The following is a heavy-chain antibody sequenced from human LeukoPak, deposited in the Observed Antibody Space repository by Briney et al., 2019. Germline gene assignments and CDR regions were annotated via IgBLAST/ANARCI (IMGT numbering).Heavy chain of an antibody. J-gene: IGHJ6*04. CDR1: GYTFTSYA. V-gene: IGHV1-3*01. D-gene: IGHD2-2*01. Sequence: ASVKVSCKASGYTFTSYAMHWVRQAPGQRLERMGWINAGNGNTKYSQKFQGRVTITRDTSASTAYMELSSLRSEDTAVYYCARAEWDCSSTSCYYYYGMDVWGKGTTVTVSS. CDR3: ARAEWDCSSTSCYYYYGMDV. CDR2: INAGNGNT.